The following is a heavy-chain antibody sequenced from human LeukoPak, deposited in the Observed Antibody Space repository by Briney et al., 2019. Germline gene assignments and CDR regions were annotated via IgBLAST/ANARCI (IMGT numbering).Heavy chain of an antibody. D-gene: IGHD2-15*01. V-gene: IGHV7-4-1*02. CDR1: GYTFTTYA. Sequence: ASVKVSCKAFGYTFTTYAMNWVRQAPGQGLEWMGWINTDTGNPTYAQGFTGRFVFSLDTSVSTAYLQISSLKAEDTAVYYCARGYCSGGSCHTNDCWGQGTLVTVSS. CDR3: ARGYCSGGSCHTNDC. CDR2: INTDTGNP. J-gene: IGHJ4*02.